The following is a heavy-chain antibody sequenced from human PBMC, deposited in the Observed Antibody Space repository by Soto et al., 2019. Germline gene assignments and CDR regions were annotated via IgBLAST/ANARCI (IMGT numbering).Heavy chain of an antibody. CDR1: GGTFSNYA. J-gene: IGHJ6*02. CDR3: ARVVILVPTASTHYVYHMDV. D-gene: IGHD2-2*01. V-gene: IGHV1-69*01. CDR2: IIPIVGTG. Sequence: QVQLVQSGAEVRKPGSSVTVSCKASGGTFSNYAISWVRQAPGQGLEWMGGIIPIVGTGSYAQKFQGRVTINADEPTTTAYMELSSLRFEDTAVYYCARVVILVPTASTHYVYHMDVWGPGTTVTVSS.